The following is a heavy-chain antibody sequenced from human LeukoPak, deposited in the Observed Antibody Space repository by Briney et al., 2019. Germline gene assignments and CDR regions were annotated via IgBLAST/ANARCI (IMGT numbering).Heavy chain of an antibody. V-gene: IGHV1-46*01. J-gene: IGHJ4*02. CDR1: GYTFTNYY. Sequence: GASVKVSCKASGYTFTNYYIHWVRQAPGQGLEWMGIINPSGGGTSYAQKFQGRVTMTRDTSTSTVYMELSSLRSEDTAVYYCAREIGPIQLHLWGSAFDSWGQGTLVTVSS. CDR3: AREIGPIQLHLWGSAFDS. CDR2: INPSGGGT. D-gene: IGHD5-18*01.